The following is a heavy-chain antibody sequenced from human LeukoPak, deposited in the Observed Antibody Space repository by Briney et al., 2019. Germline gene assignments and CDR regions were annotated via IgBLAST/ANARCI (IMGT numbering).Heavy chain of an antibody. Sequence: ASVKVSCKASGYTFTSYDINWVRQATGQGLEWMGWMNPNSGGTNYAQKFQGRVTMTRDTSISTAYMELSRLRSDDTAVYYCASTQWLVSGPNYWGQGTLVTVSS. CDR1: GYTFTSYD. J-gene: IGHJ4*02. CDR2: MNPNSGGT. D-gene: IGHD6-19*01. V-gene: IGHV1-2*02. CDR3: ASTQWLVSGPNY.